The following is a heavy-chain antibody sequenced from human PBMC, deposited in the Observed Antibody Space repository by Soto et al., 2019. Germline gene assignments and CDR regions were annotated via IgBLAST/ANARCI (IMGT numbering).Heavy chain of an antibody. CDR3: TAGYTAKVFDY. CDR2: IYYSGST. CDR1: GGSISSYY. D-gene: IGHD5-18*01. Sequence: SETLSITCTVSGGSISSYYWSWLRQPPGKGLEWIGYIYYSGSTSYNPSLKSRVTISVDTSKNQFSLNLSSVTAADTAVYYCTAGYTAKVFDYWGQGTLVTVSS. V-gene: IGHV4-59*01. J-gene: IGHJ4*02.